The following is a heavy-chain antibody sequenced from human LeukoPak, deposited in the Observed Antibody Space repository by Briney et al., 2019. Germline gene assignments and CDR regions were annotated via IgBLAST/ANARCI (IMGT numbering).Heavy chain of an antibody. CDR1: GFTMSHYG. J-gene: IGHJ4*02. CDR3: AKHFCTGLDCSLFDS. CDR2: IRSAVETT. D-gene: IGHD3/OR15-3a*01. V-gene: IGHV3-23*01. Sequence: GGSLRLSCAASGFTMSHYGVSWVRQAPGKGLEWISGIRSAVETTHYADSVRGRFIISRDDSKNALSLQLNSLRPEDTALYYCAKHFCTGLDCSLFDSWGQGTLVTVSS.